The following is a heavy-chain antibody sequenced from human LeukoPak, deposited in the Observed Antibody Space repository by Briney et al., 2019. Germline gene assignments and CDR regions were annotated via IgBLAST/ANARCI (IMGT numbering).Heavy chain of an antibody. D-gene: IGHD2-15*01. V-gene: IGHV3-53*01. CDR2: IYSGGST. Sequence: PGGSLRLSCAASGFTVSSNYMSWVRQAPGKGLEWVSVIYSGGSTYHADSVKGRFTISRDNSKNTLCLQMNSLRAEDTAVYYCARDFRCSGGSCYYWYFDLWGRGTLVTVSS. CDR1: GFTVSSNY. CDR3: ARDFRCSGGSCYYWYFDL. J-gene: IGHJ2*01.